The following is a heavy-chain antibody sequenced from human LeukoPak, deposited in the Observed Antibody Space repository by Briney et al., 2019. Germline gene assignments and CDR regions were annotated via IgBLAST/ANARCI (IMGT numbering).Heavy chain of an antibody. J-gene: IGHJ4*02. D-gene: IGHD6-13*01. CDR3: ARDRRRVAAAGTSIGY. V-gene: IGHV1-3*01. Sequence: ASVKVSCKASGYTFTSYATHWVRQAPGQRLEWMGWINAGNGNTKYSQKFQGRVTITRDTSASTAYMELSSLRSEDTAVYYCARDRRRVAAAGTSIGYWGQGTLVTVSS. CDR2: INAGNGNT. CDR1: GYTFTSYA.